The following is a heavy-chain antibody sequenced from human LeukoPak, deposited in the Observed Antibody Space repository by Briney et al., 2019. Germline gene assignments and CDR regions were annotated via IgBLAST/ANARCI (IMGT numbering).Heavy chain of an antibody. CDR3: ARREYYYDSSGYYYYFDY. V-gene: IGHV5-51*01. D-gene: IGHD3-22*01. Sequence: GESLKISCKGSGYSFTSYWIVWVRQMPGKGLEWMGIIYPGDSDTRYSPSFQGQVTISADKSISTAYLQWSSLKASDTAMYYCARREYYYDSSGYYYYFDYWGQGTLVTVSS. CDR2: IYPGDSDT. CDR1: GYSFTSYW. J-gene: IGHJ4*02.